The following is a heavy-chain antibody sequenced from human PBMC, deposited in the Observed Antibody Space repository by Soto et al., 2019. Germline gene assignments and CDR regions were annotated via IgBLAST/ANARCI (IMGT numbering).Heavy chain of an antibody. CDR3: ARDRVDCSGGNCWRSVEDT. Sequence: QVQLVQSGAEVKKPGASVKVSCKASGYTFTSYYMHWVRQAPGQGLEWMGIIDPSGGGTSYAQKLQGRLTMTRDMSTSTVYMELSSLRSEDTAVYYCARDRVDCSGGNCWRSVEDTWGQGTLVTVSS. D-gene: IGHD2-15*01. CDR1: GYTFTSYY. CDR2: IDPSGGGT. V-gene: IGHV1-46*04. J-gene: IGHJ5*02.